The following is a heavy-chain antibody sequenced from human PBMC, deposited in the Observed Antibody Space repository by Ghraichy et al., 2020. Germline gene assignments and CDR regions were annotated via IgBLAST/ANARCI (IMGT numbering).Heavy chain of an antibody. D-gene: IGHD2-15*01. CDR1: GYTFTSYG. CDR3: ARGYCSGGSCEEFDY. V-gene: IGHV1-18*01. J-gene: IGHJ4*02. CDR2: ISAYNGNT. Sequence: ASVKVSCKASGYTFTSYGISWVRQAPGQGLEWMGWISAYNGNTNYAQKRQGRVTMTTDTSTSTAYMELRSLRSDDTAVYYCARGYCSGGSCEEFDYWGQGTLVTVSS.